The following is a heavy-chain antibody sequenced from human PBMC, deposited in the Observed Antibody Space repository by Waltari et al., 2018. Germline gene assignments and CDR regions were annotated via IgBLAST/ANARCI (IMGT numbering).Heavy chain of an antibody. V-gene: IGHV3-30*18. J-gene: IGHJ4*02. Sequence: QVQLVESGGGVVQPGRSLRLPCAASGFTFSSYGMHWVRQAPGKGLGWVAVIWYDGSNKYYADSVKGRFTISRDNSKNTLYLQMNSLRAEDTAMYYCAKSGIVGATEVPFDYWGQGTLVTVSS. CDR2: IWYDGSNK. CDR1: GFTFSSYG. D-gene: IGHD1-26*01. CDR3: AKSGIVGATEVPFDY.